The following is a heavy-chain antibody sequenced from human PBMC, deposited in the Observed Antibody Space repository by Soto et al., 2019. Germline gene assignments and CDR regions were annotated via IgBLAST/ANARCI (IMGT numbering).Heavy chain of an antibody. J-gene: IGHJ6*02. CDR3: ARDQYYDFWSGYSGDYGMDV. CDR2: IKQDGSEK. CDR1: GFTFSSYW. D-gene: IGHD3-3*01. Sequence: PGGSLRLSCAASGFTFSSYWMGWVRQAPGKGLEWVANIKQDGSEKYYVDSVKGRFTISRDNAKNSLYLQMNSLRAEDTAVYYCARDQYYDFWSGYSGDYGMDVWGQGTTVTVSS. V-gene: IGHV3-7*03.